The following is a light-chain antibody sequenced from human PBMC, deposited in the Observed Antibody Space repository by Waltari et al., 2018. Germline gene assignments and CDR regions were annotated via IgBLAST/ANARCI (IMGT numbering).Light chain of an antibody. J-gene: IGLJ2*01. V-gene: IGLV2-14*03. Sequence: QSALTQPASVSGSPGQSIAISCTGTSSDVGGYNSVSWYQQHPGQVPKLVIYDVSNRPSGVPNRLSGSKSGNTASLTISGLQADDEADYYCSSFTSTTTLIFGGGTKLTVL. CDR2: DVS. CDR1: SSDVGGYNS. CDR3: SSFTSTTTLI.